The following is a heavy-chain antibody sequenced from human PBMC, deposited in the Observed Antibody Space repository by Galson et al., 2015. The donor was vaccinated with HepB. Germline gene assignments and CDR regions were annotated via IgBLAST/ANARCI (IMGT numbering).Heavy chain of an antibody. D-gene: IGHD1-26*01. CDR2: MSYSGSN. CDR3: ARFIVGSTRAYFDS. CDR1: GGSVSTYY. J-gene: IGHJ4*02. Sequence: ETLSLTCTVSGGSVSTYYWSWIRQPPGKVLEWIGYMSYSGSNNYNASLKSRVTISVDTSKNQFSLRLRSVTAADTALYYCARFIVGSTRAYFDSWGQGTLVTVSS. V-gene: IGHV4-59*02.